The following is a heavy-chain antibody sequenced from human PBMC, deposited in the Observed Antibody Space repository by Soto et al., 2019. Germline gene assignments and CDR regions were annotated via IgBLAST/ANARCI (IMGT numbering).Heavy chain of an antibody. J-gene: IGHJ5*02. V-gene: IGHV1-18*01. CDR3: ARGRIVGATSPWVT. D-gene: IGHD1-26*01. CDR2: INPDNGNT. CDR1: GYTFTRSG. Sequence: APVKVSCKASGYTFTRSGISWVRQAPGQGLEWLGWINPDNGNTNYAQQLQGRVSLATDTSTSTAYMELRSLRSDDTAVYYCARGRIVGATSPWVTWGQGTLGTVSS.